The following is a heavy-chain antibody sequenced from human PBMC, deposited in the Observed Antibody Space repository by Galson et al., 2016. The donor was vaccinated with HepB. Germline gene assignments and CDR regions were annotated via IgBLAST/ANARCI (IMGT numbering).Heavy chain of an antibody. Sequence: SLRLSCAASGFSFNTYTMNWVRQAPGKGLEWVSVIYSGGSTYYADSVKGRFTISRDNSKNTLYLQMNSLRAEDTAVYYCARGNYGDPFDYWGQGTLVTVSS. J-gene: IGHJ4*02. CDR2: IYSGGST. D-gene: IGHD4-17*01. CDR3: ARGNYGDPFDY. V-gene: IGHV3-53*01. CDR1: GFSFNTYT.